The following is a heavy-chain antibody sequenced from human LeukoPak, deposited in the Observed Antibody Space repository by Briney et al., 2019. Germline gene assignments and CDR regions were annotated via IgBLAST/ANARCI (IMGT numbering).Heavy chain of an antibody. D-gene: IGHD3-10*01. V-gene: IGHV4-38-2*02. Sequence: SETPSLTCTVSGYSISSGYYWGWIRQPPGKALEWIGSIYHSGSTNYNPSLKSRVNISVDTSKNQFSLKLSSVTAADTAVYYCARLRQITYYYGSGSYYNVGWFDPWGQGTLVTVSS. J-gene: IGHJ5*02. CDR1: GYSISSGYY. CDR2: IYHSGST. CDR3: ARLRQITYYYGSGSYYNVGWFDP.